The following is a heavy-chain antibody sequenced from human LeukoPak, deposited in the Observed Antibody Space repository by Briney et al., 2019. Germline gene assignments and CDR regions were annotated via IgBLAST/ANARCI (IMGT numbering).Heavy chain of an antibody. CDR1: GFTFSSYG. V-gene: IGHV3-30*02. J-gene: IGHJ4*02. D-gene: IGHD5-12*01. Sequence: PGGSLRLSCAASGFTFSSYGMHWVRQAPGKGLEWVAFIRYDGSNKYYADSVKGRSTISRDNSKNTLYLQMNSLRAEDTAVYYCAMPEGGYDFDFDYWGQGTLVTVSS. CDR3: AMPEGGYDFDFDY. CDR2: IRYDGSNK.